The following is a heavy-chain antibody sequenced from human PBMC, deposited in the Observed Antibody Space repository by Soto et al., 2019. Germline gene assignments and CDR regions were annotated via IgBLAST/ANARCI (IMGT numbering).Heavy chain of an antibody. J-gene: IGHJ6*02. CDR3: AKFYSGGGNNYYYYGMDV. V-gene: IGHV3-21*04. Sequence: GGSLRLSCAASGFTFSSYSMNWVRQAPGKGLEWVSSISSSSSYIYYADSVKGRFTISRDNSKNTLYLQMNSLRAEDTAVYYCAKFYSGGGNNYYYYGMDVWGQGTTVTVSS. CDR2: ISSSSSYI. CDR1: GFTFSSYS. D-gene: IGHD2-15*01.